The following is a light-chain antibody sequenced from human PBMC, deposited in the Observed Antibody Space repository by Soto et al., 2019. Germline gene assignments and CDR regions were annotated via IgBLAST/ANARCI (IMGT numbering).Light chain of an antibody. J-gene: IGKJ1*01. V-gene: IGKV4-1*01. CDR3: QQFYTTPT. Sequence: DIVMTQSPYSLAVSLGERATINCKSSQSILHSPNNKDALTWYQQKPGQPPKLLINWASTRESGVPDRFSGAGSGTDFTLTISSLQAEDVAVYYCQQFYTTPTFGQGTKVDIK. CDR1: QSILHSPNNKDA. CDR2: WAS.